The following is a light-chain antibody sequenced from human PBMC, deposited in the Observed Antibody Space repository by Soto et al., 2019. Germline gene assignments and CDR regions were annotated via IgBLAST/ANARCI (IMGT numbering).Light chain of an antibody. Sequence: DIVLTQSPDTLSLSPGERATLSCRASQSVSSNYLAWYQQKPGQAPRLLIYGVSTRATGIPDRFSGSGSGTDFTLTIRRLEPEDFAVYYCQQYGSSSYTCGQGTRLEIK. CDR2: GVS. CDR1: QSVSSNY. J-gene: IGKJ2*01. V-gene: IGKV3-20*01. CDR3: QQYGSSSYT.